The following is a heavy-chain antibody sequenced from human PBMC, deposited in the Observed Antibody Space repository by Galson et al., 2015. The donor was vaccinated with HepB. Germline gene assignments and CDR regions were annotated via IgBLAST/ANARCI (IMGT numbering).Heavy chain of an antibody. J-gene: IGHJ6*02. Sequence: SVKVSCKASGYSFTNHDINWVRQATGQGLERMGWMNPNSGNTGYAQKFQGRVIMTRNTSISTAYMELSRLTSEDTAVYYCARGIFGIKDDWGQGTTVPVSS. CDR2: MNPNSGNT. V-gene: IGHV1-8*02. D-gene: IGHD3-3*02. CDR3: ARGIFGIKDD. CDR1: GYSFTNHD.